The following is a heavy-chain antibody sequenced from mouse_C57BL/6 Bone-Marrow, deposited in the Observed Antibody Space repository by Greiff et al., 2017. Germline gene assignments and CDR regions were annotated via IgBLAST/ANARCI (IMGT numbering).Heavy chain of an antibody. CDR1: GYTFTSYW. J-gene: IGHJ4*01. CDR3: ARRGFRSNYDAKDY. V-gene: IGHV1-72*01. D-gene: IGHD2-5*01. CDR2: IDPNSGGT. Sequence: VQLQQPGAELVKPGASVKLSCKASGYTFTSYWMHWVKQRPGRGLEWIGRIDPNSGGTKYNEKFKSKATLTVDKPSSTAYMPLSSLTSEDSAVSYCARRGFRSNYDAKDYWGQGTSVTVSS.